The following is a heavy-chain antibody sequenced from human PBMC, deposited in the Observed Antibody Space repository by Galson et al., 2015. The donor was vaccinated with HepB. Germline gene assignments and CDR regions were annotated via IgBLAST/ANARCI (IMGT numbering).Heavy chain of an antibody. CDR3: VALYFFEH. V-gene: IGHV3-23*01. CDR1: GFIFNGYA. J-gene: IGHJ4*02. Sequence: SLRLSCAASGFIFNGYAMSWVRQAPGKGLEWVSTISNDGNTPYYADSVKGRFTISRDNSKNTLHLQMDSLRAEDTAVYYCVALYFFEHWGQGALFTVSS. CDR2: ISNDGNTP.